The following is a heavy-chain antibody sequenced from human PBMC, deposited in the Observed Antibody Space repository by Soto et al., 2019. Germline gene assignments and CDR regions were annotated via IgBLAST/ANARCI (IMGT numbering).Heavy chain of an antibody. CDR1: GGSMSEYF. CDR3: ARDGYDGSGSPYPAY. J-gene: IGHJ4*02. CDR2: IYYLGST. D-gene: IGHD3-10*01. V-gene: IGHV4-59*01. Sequence: SETLSLTCSVSGGSMSEYFWSWIRQSPGRGLEWIGYIYYLGSTDYNPSLKSRVTISVDTSKRQFSLRLTSVTAADTAVYYCARDGYDGSGSPYPAYWGPGTQVTVSS.